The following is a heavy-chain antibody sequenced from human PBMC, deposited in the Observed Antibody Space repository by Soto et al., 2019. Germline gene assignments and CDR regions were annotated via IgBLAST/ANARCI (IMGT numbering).Heavy chain of an antibody. CDR1: GFTFSSYG. CDR3: AKDDLGYCSSTSCYAGYYYGMDV. D-gene: IGHD2-2*03. Sequence: GGSLRLSCAASGFTFSSYGMHWVRQAPGKGLEWVAVISYDGSNKYYADSVKGRFTISRDNSKNTLYLQMNSLRAEDTAVYYCAKDDLGYCSSTSCYAGYYYGMDVWGQGTTVTV. CDR2: ISYDGSNK. J-gene: IGHJ6*02. V-gene: IGHV3-30*18.